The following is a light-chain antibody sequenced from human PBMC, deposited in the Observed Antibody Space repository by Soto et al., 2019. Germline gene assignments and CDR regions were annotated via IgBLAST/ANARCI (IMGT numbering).Light chain of an antibody. Sequence: AIQMTQSPSSLSASVGDRVTITCRASQGIRDDLSWYQQKPGKAPKLLIYAASTLQRGVPSRFSGSGSGTDFTLTISSLQPEDFATYYCLQDYNYPWTFGQGTKVEIK. CDR1: QGIRDD. V-gene: IGKV1-6*01. CDR3: LQDYNYPWT. CDR2: AAS. J-gene: IGKJ1*01.